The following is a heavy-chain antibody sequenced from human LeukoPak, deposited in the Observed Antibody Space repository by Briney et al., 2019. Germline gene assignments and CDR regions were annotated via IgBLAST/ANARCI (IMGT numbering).Heavy chain of an antibody. CDR2: VNHSGST. CDR3: ASARLVGATRGAFDI. V-gene: IGHV4-34*01. D-gene: IGHD1-26*01. Sequence: TSETLSLTCAVYGGSFSGYYWSWIRQPPGKGLEWIGEVNHSGSTNYNPSLKSRVTISVDTSKNQISLMLSSVTAADTAVYYCASARLVGATRGAFDIWGQGTMVTVSS. J-gene: IGHJ3*02. CDR1: GGSFSGYY.